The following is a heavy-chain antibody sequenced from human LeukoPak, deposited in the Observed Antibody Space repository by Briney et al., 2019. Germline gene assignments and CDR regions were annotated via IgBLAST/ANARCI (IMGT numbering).Heavy chain of an antibody. J-gene: IGHJ5*02. CDR1: GYTFTSYD. Sequence: ASVKVSCKASGYTFTSYDINWVRQATGQGLEWMGWMNPNSGNTGYAQKFQGRVTMTRNTSISTAYMELTSLRAEDTAVYYCAREYQLLGTVYNYFDPWGQGTLVTVSS. CDR2: MNPNSGNT. CDR3: AREYQLLGTVYNYFDP. D-gene: IGHD2-2*01. V-gene: IGHV1-8*01.